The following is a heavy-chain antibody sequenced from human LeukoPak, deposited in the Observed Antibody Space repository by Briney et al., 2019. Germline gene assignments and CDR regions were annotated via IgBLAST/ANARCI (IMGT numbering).Heavy chain of an antibody. V-gene: IGHV3-21*01. D-gene: IGHD6-13*01. CDR3: ARDRSSSW. CDR1: GFTFSSHS. CDR2: ISSSSSYI. Sequence: GGSLRLSSAASGFTFSSHSMNWVRQAPGKGLEWVSSISSSSSYIYYADSVKGRFTISRDNAKNSLYLQMNSLRAEDTAVYFCARDRSSSWWGQGTLVTVSS. J-gene: IGHJ4*02.